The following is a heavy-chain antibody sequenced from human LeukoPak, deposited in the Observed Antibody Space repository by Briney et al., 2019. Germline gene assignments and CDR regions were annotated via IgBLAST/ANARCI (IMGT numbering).Heavy chain of an antibody. CDR1: GGSFSGYY. Sequence: SETLSLTCAVYGGSFSGYYWSWIRQPPGKGLEWIGEINHSGSTNYNPSLKSRVTISVDTSKSQFSLKLSSVTAADTAVYYCARTGYYYDSSGYYAPGFDYWGQGPLVTVSS. CDR2: INHSGST. D-gene: IGHD3-22*01. V-gene: IGHV4-34*01. J-gene: IGHJ4*02. CDR3: ARTGYYYDSSGYYAPGFDY.